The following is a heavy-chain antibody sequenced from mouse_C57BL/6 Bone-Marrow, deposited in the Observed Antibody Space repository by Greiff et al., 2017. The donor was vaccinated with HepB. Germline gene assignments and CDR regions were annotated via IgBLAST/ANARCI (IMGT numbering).Heavy chain of an antibody. CDR1: GFTFSSYA. J-gene: IGHJ2*01. V-gene: IGHV5-9-1*02. Sequence: EVHLVESGEGLVKPGGSLKLSCAASGFTFSSYAMSWVRQTPEKRLEWVAYISSGGDYIYYADTVKGRFTISRDNARNTLYLQMSSLKSEDTAMYYCTRWGTTVVAQDYWGQGTTLTVSS. CDR3: TRWGTTVVAQDY. D-gene: IGHD1-1*01. CDR2: ISSGGDYI.